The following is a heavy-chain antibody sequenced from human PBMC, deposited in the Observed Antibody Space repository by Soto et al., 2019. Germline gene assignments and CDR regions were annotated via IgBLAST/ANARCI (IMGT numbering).Heavy chain of an antibody. Sequence: SETLSLTCAVSSGSISSSNWWSWVRQPPGKGLEWIGEIYHSGSTNYNPSLKSRVTISVDKSKNQFSLKLSSVTAADTAVYYCARDFTMVRGADYYYYMDVWGKGTTVTVSS. CDR3: ARDFTMVRGADYYYYMDV. D-gene: IGHD3-10*01. CDR1: SGSISSSNW. CDR2: IYHSGST. V-gene: IGHV4-4*02. J-gene: IGHJ6*03.